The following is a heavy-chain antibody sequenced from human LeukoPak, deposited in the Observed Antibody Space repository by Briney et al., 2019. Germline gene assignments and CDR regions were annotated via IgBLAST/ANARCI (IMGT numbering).Heavy chain of an antibody. V-gene: IGHV4-61*01. Sequence: SETLSLTCTVSGVSVSSGSYYWSWIRQPPGKGLEWIGYIYYSGSTNYNPSLKSRVTISVDTSKNQFSLKLSSVTAADTAVYYCAGVTVGASWFDYWGQGTLVTVSS. CDR3: AGVTVGASWFDY. CDR2: IYYSGST. CDR1: GVSVSSGSYY. J-gene: IGHJ4*02. D-gene: IGHD1-26*01.